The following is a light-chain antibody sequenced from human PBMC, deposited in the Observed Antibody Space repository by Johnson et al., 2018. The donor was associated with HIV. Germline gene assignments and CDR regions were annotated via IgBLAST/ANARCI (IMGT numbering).Light chain of an antibody. V-gene: IGLV1-51*01. Sequence: HSVLTQPPSVSAAPGQKVTISCSGSSSNIGNNYVSWYQQLPGTGPKLLIYDNDKRPSGIPDRFSGSKSGPSATLGITGLQTGDEADYYCGTWDSSLSAYYVFGTGTKVTVL. CDR1: SSNIGNNY. CDR3: GTWDSSLSAYYV. CDR2: DND. J-gene: IGLJ1*01.